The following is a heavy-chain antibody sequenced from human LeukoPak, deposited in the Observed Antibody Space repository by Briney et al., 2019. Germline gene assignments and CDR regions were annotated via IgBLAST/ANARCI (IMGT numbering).Heavy chain of an antibody. CDR3: ARDSWWYDY. V-gene: IGHV3-23*01. CDR2: ISASGTNT. CDR1: GFIFSTYA. J-gene: IGHJ4*02. D-gene: IGHD2-15*01. Sequence: GGSLRLSCAASGFIFSTYAMTWVRQAPGKGLEWVSVISASGTNTDYAGSVKGRFTISRDNSKNSLYLQMNSLRAEDTAVYYCARDSWWYDYWGQGTLVTVSS.